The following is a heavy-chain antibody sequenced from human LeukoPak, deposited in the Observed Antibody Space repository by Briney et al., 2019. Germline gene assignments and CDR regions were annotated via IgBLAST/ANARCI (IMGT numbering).Heavy chain of an antibody. Sequence: PSETLSLTCTVSGGSISSYYWSWIRQPPGKGLEWIGYIYYSGSTNYNPSLKSRVTISVDTSKNQFSLKLSSVTAADTAVYYCARYLWFGESGPWGQGTLVTVSS. CDR1: GGSISSYY. D-gene: IGHD3-10*01. V-gene: IGHV4-59*01. CDR3: ARYLWFGESGP. J-gene: IGHJ5*02. CDR2: IYYSGST.